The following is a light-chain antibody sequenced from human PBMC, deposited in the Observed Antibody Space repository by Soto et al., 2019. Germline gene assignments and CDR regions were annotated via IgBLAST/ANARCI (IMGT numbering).Light chain of an antibody. Sequence: QSVLTQPASVSGSPGQSVTISCSGSDIGNYTLISWYQHLPSRAPKLLLFEVTMRPSGISDRFSGSKSASTASLTISGLQAEDEGDYYCASYAGSRTYVFGSGTKVTVL. V-gene: IGLV2-23*02. CDR1: SDIGNYTL. CDR2: EVT. CDR3: ASYAGSRTYV. J-gene: IGLJ1*01.